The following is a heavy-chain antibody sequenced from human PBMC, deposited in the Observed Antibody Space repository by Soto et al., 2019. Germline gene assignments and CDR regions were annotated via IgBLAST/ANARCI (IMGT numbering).Heavy chain of an antibody. J-gene: IGHJ6*02. CDR2: IYYSGST. D-gene: IGHD3-16*02. CDR3: ARDTFTFGGVIVSPYYYYGMDV. Sequence: SETLSLTCTVSGGSVSSGSYYWSWIRQPPGKGLEWIGYIYYSGSTNYNPSLKSRVTISVDTSKNQFSLKLSSVTAADTAVYYCARDTFTFGGVIVSPYYYYGMDVWGQGTTVTVSS. CDR1: GGSVSSGSYY. V-gene: IGHV4-61*01.